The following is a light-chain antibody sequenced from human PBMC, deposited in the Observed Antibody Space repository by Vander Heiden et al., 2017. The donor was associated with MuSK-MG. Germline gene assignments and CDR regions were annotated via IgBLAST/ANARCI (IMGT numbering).Light chain of an antibody. CDR2: GAS. J-gene: IGKJ4*01. CDR3: QQYNSWPRT. CDR1: QSVSSK. Sequence: EIVMTQSPASLSVSPGERPTLSCRASQSVSSKLAWYQQKPGQAPRLLIYGASTRATGTPARFRGSGSETEFTLTISSLQSEDFAVYYCQQYNSWPRTFGGGTTVEIK. V-gene: IGKV3D-15*01.